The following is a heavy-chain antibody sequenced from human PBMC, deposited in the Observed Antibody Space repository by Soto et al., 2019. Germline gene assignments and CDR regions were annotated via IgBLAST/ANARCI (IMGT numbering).Heavy chain of an antibody. V-gene: IGHV4-30-4*01. Sequence: QVQLQESGPGLVKPSQTLSLTCTVSGGSISSADYYWSWIRQPPGKGLEWIGYFHSSGATYKDPSLRSRVTISVYTSKNHISLKLDSVTAADTAGYYCASIWFGDFDYWGHGTLVTVSS. CDR1: GGSISSADYY. D-gene: IGHD3-10*01. J-gene: IGHJ4*01. CDR2: FHSSGAT. CDR3: ASIWFGDFDY.